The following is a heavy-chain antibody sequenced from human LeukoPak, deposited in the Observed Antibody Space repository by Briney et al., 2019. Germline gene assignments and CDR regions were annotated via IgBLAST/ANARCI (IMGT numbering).Heavy chain of an antibody. D-gene: IGHD6-19*01. CDR1: GGSFSGYY. V-gene: IGHV4-34*01. CDR3: ARDCSSGCPFDY. CDR2: INHSGST. J-gene: IGHJ4*02. Sequence: SETLSLTCAVYGGSFSGYYWSWIRQPPGKGLEWIGEINHSGSTNYNPSLKSRVTISVDTSKNQFSLKLSSVTAADTAVYCCARDCSSGCPFDYWGQGTLVTVSS.